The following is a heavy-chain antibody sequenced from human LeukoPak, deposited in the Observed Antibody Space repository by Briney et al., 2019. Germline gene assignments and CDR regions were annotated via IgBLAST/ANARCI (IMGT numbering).Heavy chain of an antibody. CDR1: GGSVSGGSYY. V-gene: IGHV4-61*01. J-gene: IGHJ4*02. Sequence: SETLSLTCTVSGGSVSGGSYYWSWIRQPPGKGLEWIGYIYYSGSTNYNPSLKSRVTISVDTSKNQFSLKLSSVTAADTAVYYCARGIDYWGQGTLVTVSS. CDR3: ARGIDY. CDR2: IYYSGST.